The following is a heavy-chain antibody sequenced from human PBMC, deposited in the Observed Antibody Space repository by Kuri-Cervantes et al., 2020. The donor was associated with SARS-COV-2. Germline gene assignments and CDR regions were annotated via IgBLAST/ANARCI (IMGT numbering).Heavy chain of an antibody. CDR2: ISSNGGGT. CDR1: GFTFSSYA. J-gene: IGHJ6*03. V-gene: IGHV3-64*01. Sequence: GESLKISCAASGFTFSSYAMHWVRQAPGKGLEYVSAISSNGGGTYYANSVKGRFTISRDNSKNTLYLQMGSLRAEDMAVYYCARDRYYYMDVWGKGTTVTVSS. CDR3: ARDRYYYMDV.